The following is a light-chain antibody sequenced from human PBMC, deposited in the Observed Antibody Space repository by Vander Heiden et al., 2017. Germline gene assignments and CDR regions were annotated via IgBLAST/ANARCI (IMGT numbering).Light chain of an antibody. J-gene: IGKJ2*01. CDR2: WAS. Sequence: DIVMTQSPDSLAVSLGERATINCKSSQSVSYSSNNKNYLAWYQQKPGQPPKLLIYWASTREAGVPDRFSGSGSGTDFTLTISSLQAEDVAVYYCQQYDSTPPYTFGQGTKHKIK. CDR3: QQYDSTPPYT. V-gene: IGKV4-1*01. CDR1: QSVSYSSNNKNY.